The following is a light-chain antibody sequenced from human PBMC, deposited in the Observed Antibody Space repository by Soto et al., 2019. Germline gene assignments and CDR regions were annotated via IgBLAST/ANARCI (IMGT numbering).Light chain of an antibody. CDR2: ATS. V-gene: IGKV1-39*01. CDR3: QQSYKTPS. CDR1: RNVSSY. J-gene: IGKJ5*01. Sequence: EIPLTQSPSSLAASVGDRLTLTCRASRNVSSYLNWYQHKPGKGPTLLIHATSNLQIGVPSRFSGSGSGTEFTLTISSLEPEDFGTYYCQQSYKTPSFGQGTRLEIK.